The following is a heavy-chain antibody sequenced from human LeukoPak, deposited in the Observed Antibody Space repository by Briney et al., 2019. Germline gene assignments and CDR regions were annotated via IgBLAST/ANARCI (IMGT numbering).Heavy chain of an antibody. D-gene: IGHD5-18*01. Sequence: GESLKISCKASGYSCTSYWIGWVRQMPGKGLGWVRIIDPSGSETRYTPSYQGQVTISVHKSLTTAYLQWNSLKASDTAMYYCARQTAMGRSGDYWGQGTLVTVSS. CDR1: GYSCTSYW. CDR2: IDPSGSET. J-gene: IGHJ4*02. CDR3: ARQTAMGRSGDY. V-gene: IGHV5-51*01.